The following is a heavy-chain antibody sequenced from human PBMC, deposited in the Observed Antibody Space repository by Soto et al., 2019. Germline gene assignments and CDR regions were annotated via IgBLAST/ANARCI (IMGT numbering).Heavy chain of an antibody. D-gene: IGHD2-15*01. CDR3: ARGLCKDGGGRCYPPYWFDP. CDR1: GGTFSSYA. J-gene: IGHJ5*02. Sequence: QVQLVQSGAEVKKPGSSVKVSCKASGGTFSSYAISWVRQAPGQGLEWMGGIIPIFGTANYAQKFQGRVTITAAESPSNAYMELSSLGSEDTAVYYCARGLCKDGGGRCYPPYWFDPWGQGTLVTVSS. V-gene: IGHV1-69*12. CDR2: IIPIFGTA.